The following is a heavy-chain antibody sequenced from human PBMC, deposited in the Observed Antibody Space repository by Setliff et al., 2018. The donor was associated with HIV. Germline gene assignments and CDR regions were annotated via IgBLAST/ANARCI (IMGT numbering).Heavy chain of an antibody. Sequence: SETLSLTCTVSGGSISSGSYYWSWIRQPAGKGLEWIGHIYTSGSTNYNPSLKSRVTISVDTSKNQFSLKLSSVTAADTAVYYCARERRWDYYDSSGYSDFDYWGQGTLVT. CDR1: GGSISSGSYY. D-gene: IGHD3-22*01. V-gene: IGHV4-61*09. CDR2: IYTSGST. CDR3: ARERRWDYYDSSGYSDFDY. J-gene: IGHJ4*02.